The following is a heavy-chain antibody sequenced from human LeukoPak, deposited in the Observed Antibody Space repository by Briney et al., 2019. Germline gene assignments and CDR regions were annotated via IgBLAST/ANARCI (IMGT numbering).Heavy chain of an antibody. J-gene: IGHJ6*02. CDR1: GGSITSSTYY. CDR2: IYYSGST. Sequence: PSETLSLTCTVSGGSITSSTYYWGWIRQPPGKGLEWIGSIYYSGSTYYNPSLKSRVTISIDTSKNQFSLKLSSVTAADTAVYYCARAGIAAAGPGGYYYYYGMDVWGQGTTVTVSS. CDR3: ARAGIAAAGPGGYYYYYGMDV. D-gene: IGHD6-13*01. V-gene: IGHV4-39*07.